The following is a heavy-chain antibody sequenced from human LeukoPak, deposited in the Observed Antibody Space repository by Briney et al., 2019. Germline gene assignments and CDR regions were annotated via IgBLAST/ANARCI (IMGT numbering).Heavy chain of an antibody. CDR3: ATPSLRYSGSYLYDY. J-gene: IGHJ4*02. CDR2: INPNSGGT. Sequence: ASVKVSCKASGYTFTGYYMHWVRQAPGQGLEWMGWINPNSGGTNYAQKFQGRVTMTRDTSISTAYMELSRLRSDDTAVYYCATPSLRYSGSYLYDYWGQGTLVTVSS. V-gene: IGHV1-2*02. CDR1: GYTFTGYY. D-gene: IGHD1-26*01.